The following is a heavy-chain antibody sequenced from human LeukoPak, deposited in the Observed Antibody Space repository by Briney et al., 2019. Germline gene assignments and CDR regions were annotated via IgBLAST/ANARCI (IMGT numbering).Heavy chain of an antibody. CDR3: LYGGYFQH. CDR2: INSDETIS. Sequence: PGGSLRLSCAASGFTFSSNWMHWVRRVPNQGLMWVSRINSDETISEYVDSVNGRFTISRDNAKNTLYLQMNSLRAEDTAVYFCLYGGYFQHWGQGTLVTVSS. CDR1: GFTFSSNW. D-gene: IGHD3-16*01. J-gene: IGHJ1*01. V-gene: IGHV3-74*01.